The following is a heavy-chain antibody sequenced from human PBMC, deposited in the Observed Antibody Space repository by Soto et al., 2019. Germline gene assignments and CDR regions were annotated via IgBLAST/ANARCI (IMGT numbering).Heavy chain of an antibody. CDR3: ARDRGIVVVPAARIPYYYYGMDV. CDR2: ISYDGSNK. CDR1: GFTFSSYA. D-gene: IGHD2-2*01. V-gene: IGHV3-30-3*01. J-gene: IGHJ6*02. Sequence: QVQLVESGGGVVQPGRSLRLSCAASGFTFSSYAMHWVRQAPGKGLEWVAVISYDGSNKYYADSVKGRFTISRDNSKNTLYLQMNSLRAEDTAVYYCARDRGIVVVPAARIPYYYYGMDVWGQGTTVTVSS.